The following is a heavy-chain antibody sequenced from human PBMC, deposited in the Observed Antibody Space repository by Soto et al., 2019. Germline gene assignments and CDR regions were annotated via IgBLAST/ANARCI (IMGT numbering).Heavy chain of an antibody. D-gene: IGHD6-13*01. CDR3: ARDEAVIAADYYFDY. CDR1: GYTFTSYY. Sequence: ASVKVSCKASGYTFTSYYMHWVRQAPGQGLEWMGWISAYNGNTNYAQKLQGRVTMTTDTSTSTAYMELRSLRSDDTAVYYCARDEAVIAADYYFDYWGQGTLVTVSS. CDR2: ISAYNGNT. J-gene: IGHJ4*02. V-gene: IGHV1-18*04.